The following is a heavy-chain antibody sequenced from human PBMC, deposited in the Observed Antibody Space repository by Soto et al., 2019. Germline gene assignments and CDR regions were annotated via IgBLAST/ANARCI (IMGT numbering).Heavy chain of an antibody. V-gene: IGHV1-18*01. D-gene: IGHD3-10*01. CDR2: ISTYNGNT. J-gene: IGHJ6*02. CDR3: ARGQSFDRNYCYGIDV. Sequence: QVQLVQSGAEVKKPGASLKVSCKASGYSFTSYGISWVRQAPGQGLEWMGWISTYNGNTYYAQKIQGRVTMTTDTSTSTVYMELGRLRSDDTAVYYCARGQSFDRNYCYGIDVWGQGTTVTVSS. CDR1: GYSFTSYG.